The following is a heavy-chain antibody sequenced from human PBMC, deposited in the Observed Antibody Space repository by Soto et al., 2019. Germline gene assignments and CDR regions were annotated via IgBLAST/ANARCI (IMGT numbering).Heavy chain of an antibody. CDR1: GYSFSNYW. J-gene: IGHJ4*02. Sequence: GESLKISCRGSGYSFSNYWIGWVRQMPGKGLEWMGIIYPGDSDTRYSPSFQGQVTISADKSINTAYLQWSSLKASDTAMYYCAAYDLHDYAFDYWGQGTPVTVSS. D-gene: IGHD4-17*01. CDR2: IYPGDSDT. V-gene: IGHV5-51*01. CDR3: AAYDLHDYAFDY.